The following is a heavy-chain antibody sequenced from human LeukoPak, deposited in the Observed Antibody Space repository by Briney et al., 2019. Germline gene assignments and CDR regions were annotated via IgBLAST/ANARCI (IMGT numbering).Heavy chain of an antibody. CDR2: ISSSSSYI. V-gene: IGHV3-21*01. CDR3: ARDHDTAMVYFDY. Sequence: GGSLRLSCAASGFTFSSYSMNWVRQAPGKGLEWVSSISSSSSYIYYADSVKGRFTISRDNAKNSLYLQMNGLRAEDTAVYYCARDHDTAMVYFDYWGQGTLVTVSS. CDR1: GFTFSSYS. D-gene: IGHD5-18*01. J-gene: IGHJ4*02.